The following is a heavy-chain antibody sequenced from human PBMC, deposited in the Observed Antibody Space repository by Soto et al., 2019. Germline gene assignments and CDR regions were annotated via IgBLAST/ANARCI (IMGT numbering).Heavy chain of an antibody. CDR3: ARGGHVVVVTAALDY. V-gene: IGHV1-46*01. D-gene: IGHD2-21*02. Sequence: QVQLMQSGAEVKKPGASVKVSCKASGDTFTDYYIHWVRQAPGQGLEWMGTVNPSGGHTTYAQHFLGRVTMTRDTSTSTLYMERTSLTSKDTAIYCCARGGHVVVVTAALDYWGKGTLVTVSS. J-gene: IGHJ4*02. CDR2: VNPSGGHT. CDR1: GDTFTDYY.